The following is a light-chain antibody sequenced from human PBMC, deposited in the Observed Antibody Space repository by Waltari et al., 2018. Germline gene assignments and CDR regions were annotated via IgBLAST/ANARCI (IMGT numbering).Light chain of an antibody. Sequence: QSVLTQPPSASGTPGPRVTISCSGSSSTIGSNTVNWYQQLPGTAPKLLIYTNNQRPSGVPDRFSGSKSGTSASLAISGLQSEDEADYYCAAWDDSLNAVLFGGGTKLTVL. J-gene: IGLJ2*01. CDR2: TNN. CDR1: SSTIGSNT. V-gene: IGLV1-44*01. CDR3: AAWDDSLNAVL.